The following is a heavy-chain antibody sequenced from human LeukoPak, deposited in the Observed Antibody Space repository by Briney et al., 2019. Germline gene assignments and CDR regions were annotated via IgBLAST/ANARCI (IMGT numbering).Heavy chain of an antibody. V-gene: IGHV4-61*02. Sequence: SETLSLTCTVSGGSISGSDYYWGWIRQPAGKGLEWIGRIYTSGSTNYNPSLKSRVTMSVDTSKNQFSLKLSSVTAADTAVYYCARAVDYKGWFDPWGQGTLVTVSS. D-gene: IGHD4-11*01. CDR2: IYTSGST. CDR1: GGSISGSDYY. J-gene: IGHJ5*02. CDR3: ARAVDYKGWFDP.